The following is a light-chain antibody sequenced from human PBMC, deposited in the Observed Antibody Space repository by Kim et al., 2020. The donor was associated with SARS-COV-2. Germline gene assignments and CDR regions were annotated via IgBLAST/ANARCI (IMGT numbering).Light chain of an antibody. Sequence: DIQMTQSPSTLSASFGDRVTITCRASQSVNTWLAWYQQKPGKAPKILVSTVSNLESGVPSRFSGSGSGTEFTLTITSLQPDDFATYYCQQYNSYPRTFGQGTKLEI. CDR1: QSVNTW. J-gene: IGKJ1*01. CDR2: TVS. CDR3: QQYNSYPRT. V-gene: IGKV1-5*03.